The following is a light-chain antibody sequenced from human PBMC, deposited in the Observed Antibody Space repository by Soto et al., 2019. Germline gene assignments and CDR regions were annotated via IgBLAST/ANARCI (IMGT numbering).Light chain of an antibody. J-gene: IGKJ5*01. V-gene: IGKV1-33*01. CDR1: QNINNY. CDR3: QQYNSWPPIT. Sequence: DIQMTQSPSSLSASVGDRVTITCQASQNINNYLNWYQQKPERAPKLLIYDASNLEAGVPSRFSGGGSGTEFTLTISSLQSEDFVVYYCQQYNSWPPITFGQGTRLEIK. CDR2: DAS.